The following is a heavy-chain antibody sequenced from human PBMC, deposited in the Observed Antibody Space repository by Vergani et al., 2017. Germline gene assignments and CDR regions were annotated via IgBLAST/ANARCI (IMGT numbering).Heavy chain of an antibody. Sequence: QVQLQQWGAGVVKPSGTLSLTCAVFGESFSSFYLSWIRQPPGKGLEWIGEINNDGHTNYNPSLGSGVTGSRDTAKNQFSLNLMSVTAADTAMYYCAVRPCVNLVGGVIVTKRTFDYWSQGSLVTVSS. CDR2: INNDGHT. V-gene: IGHV4-34*02. D-gene: IGHD3-10*01. J-gene: IGHJ4*02. CDR1: GESFSSFY. CDR3: AVRPCVNLVGGVIVTKRTFDY.